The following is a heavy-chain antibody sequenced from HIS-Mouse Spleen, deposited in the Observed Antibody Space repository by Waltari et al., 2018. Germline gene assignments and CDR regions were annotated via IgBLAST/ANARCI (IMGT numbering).Heavy chain of an antibody. D-gene: IGHD6-13*01. V-gene: IGHV4-39*07. Sequence: QLQLQESGPGLVKPSETLSLTCTVSGGSISSSSYYWGWIRQPPGKGLEWIGSNYYSGCNYYHPALKSRVTISVDTSKNQFSLKLSSVTAADTAVYYCAREIPYSSSWYDWYFDLWGRGTLVTVSS. J-gene: IGHJ2*01. CDR3: AREIPYSSSWYDWYFDL. CDR2: NYYSGCN. CDR1: GGSISSSSYY.